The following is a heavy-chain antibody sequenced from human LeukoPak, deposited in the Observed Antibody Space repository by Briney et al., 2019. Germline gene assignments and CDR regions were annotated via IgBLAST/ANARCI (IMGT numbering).Heavy chain of an antibody. CDR2: IHNDGST. CDR3: ARGFLQLTPYYFDY. D-gene: IGHD1-1*01. J-gene: IGHJ4*02. CDR1: GFAVSINY. Sequence: GGSLRLSCAASGFAVSINYMNWVRQSPEKGLEWVSIIHNDGSTYYADSVKGRFTVSRDNSKNTVSLQMDSLRVDDTGIYYCARGFLQLTPYYFDYWGQGALVTVSS. V-gene: IGHV3-66*01.